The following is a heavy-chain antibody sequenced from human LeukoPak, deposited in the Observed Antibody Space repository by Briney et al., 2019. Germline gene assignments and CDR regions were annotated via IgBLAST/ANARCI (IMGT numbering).Heavy chain of an antibody. Sequence: GGSLRLSCAASGFTFSGYWMQWVRQAPGKGLVWVSRINSDGSSTSYADSVKGRFTISRDNAKNTLYLQMNSLRAEDTAVYYCAGGYYYDSSGPLDYWGQGTLVTVSS. V-gene: IGHV3-74*01. J-gene: IGHJ4*02. CDR1: GFTFSGYW. CDR2: INSDGSST. D-gene: IGHD3-22*01. CDR3: AGGYYYDSSGPLDY.